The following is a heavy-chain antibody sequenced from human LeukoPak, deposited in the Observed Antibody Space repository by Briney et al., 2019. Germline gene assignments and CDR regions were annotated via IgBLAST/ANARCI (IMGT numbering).Heavy chain of an antibody. CDR1: GGSISSYS. Sequence: SETLSLTCTVSGGSISSYSRRWIRQPAGKGLEWIGRIYTSGSTNYNPSLKSRVTMSVDTSKNQFSLKLSSVTAADTAVYYCARSYSSGWDSWYFDLWGRGTLVTVSS. D-gene: IGHD6-19*01. J-gene: IGHJ2*01. CDR2: IYTSGST. CDR3: ARSYSSGWDSWYFDL. V-gene: IGHV4-4*07.